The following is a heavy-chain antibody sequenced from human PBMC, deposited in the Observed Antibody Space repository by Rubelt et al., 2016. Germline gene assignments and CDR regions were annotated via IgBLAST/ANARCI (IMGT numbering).Heavy chain of an antibody. J-gene: IGHJ3*02. Sequence: PGRSLRLSCASSGFPFEDCVMHWVRQVPGKGLEWVSGISWNSAMLRYADSVKGRFTISRDNAKNSLHLQMSSLRAEDTALYYCAKGLGTKYDILTGYAFDIWGPGTMVTVSS. CDR3: AKGLGTKYDILTGYAFDI. D-gene: IGHD3-9*01. CDR2: ISWNSAML. V-gene: IGHV3-9*01. CDR1: GFPFEDCV.